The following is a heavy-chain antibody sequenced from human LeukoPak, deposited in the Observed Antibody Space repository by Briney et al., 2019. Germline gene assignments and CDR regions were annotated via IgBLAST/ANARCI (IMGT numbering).Heavy chain of an antibody. CDR1: GYSISSGYY. V-gene: IGHV4-38-2*02. Sequence: SETLSLTCTVSGYSISSGYYWGWIRQPPGKGLEWIGSMYHSGITYYNPSLKSRVTISVDTSKNQFSLKLSSVTAADTAVYYCASYYDILTGEYYFDYWGQGTLVTVSS. CDR2: MYHSGIT. CDR3: ASYYDILTGEYYFDY. D-gene: IGHD3-9*01. J-gene: IGHJ4*02.